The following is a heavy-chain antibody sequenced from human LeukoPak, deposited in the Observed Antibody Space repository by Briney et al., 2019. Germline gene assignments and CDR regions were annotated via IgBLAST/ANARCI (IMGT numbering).Heavy chain of an antibody. Sequence: GGSLRLSCAASGFTFSYYAMSWVRQAPGKGLEWVSVISGSGDSTSYADSVKGRFTISRDNARNSLYLQMNSLRAEDTAVYYCARDHEEYCSGGSCSRFDYWGQGTLVTVSS. V-gene: IGHV3-23*01. D-gene: IGHD2-15*01. CDR3: ARDHEEYCSGGSCSRFDY. CDR2: ISGSGDST. J-gene: IGHJ4*02. CDR1: GFTFSYYA.